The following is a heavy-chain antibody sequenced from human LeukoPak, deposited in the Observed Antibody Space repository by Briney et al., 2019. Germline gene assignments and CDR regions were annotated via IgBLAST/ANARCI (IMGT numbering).Heavy chain of an antibody. V-gene: IGHV1-69*04. D-gene: IGHD6-13*01. CDR1: GGTFSSYA. CDR3: ARVPKRIAAAGTNWFDP. CDR2: IIPILGIA. Sequence: GSSVKVSCKASGGTFSSYAISWVRQAPGQGLEWMGRIIPILGIANYAQKFQGRVTITADKSTSTAYMELSSLRSEDTAVYYCARVPKRIAAAGTNWFDPWGQGTLVTVSS. J-gene: IGHJ5*02.